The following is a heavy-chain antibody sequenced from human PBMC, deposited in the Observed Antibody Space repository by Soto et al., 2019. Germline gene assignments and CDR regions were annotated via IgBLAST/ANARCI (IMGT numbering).Heavy chain of an antibody. CDR2: IKQGGSEK. J-gene: IGHJ2*01. V-gene: IGHV3-7*05. CDR3: FKAEDGIRDTVPVSAFLLNRSSDL. D-gene: IGHD2-15*01. Sequence: PGKGPEWVANIKQGGSEKYYVDSVKGRFTISRDNAKNSLYLQMNSLRAEDTAVYFFFKAEDGIRDTVPVSAFLLNRSSDL.